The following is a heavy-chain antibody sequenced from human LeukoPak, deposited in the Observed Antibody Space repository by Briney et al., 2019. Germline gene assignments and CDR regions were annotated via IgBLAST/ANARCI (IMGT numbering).Heavy chain of an antibody. V-gene: IGHV3-48*03. J-gene: IGHJ4*02. CDR1: GFTFSSYE. D-gene: IGHD3-10*01. CDR3: ARTLALWFGELTGMDY. CDR2: ISSSGSTI. Sequence: GGSLRLSCAASGFTFSSYEMNWVRQAPGKGLEWVSYISSSGSTIYYADSVKGRFTISRDNAKNSLSLQMNSLRAEDTAVYYCARTLALWFGELTGMDYWGQGTLVTVSS.